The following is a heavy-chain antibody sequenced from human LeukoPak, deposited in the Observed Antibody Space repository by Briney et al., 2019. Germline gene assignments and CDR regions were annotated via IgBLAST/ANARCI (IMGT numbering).Heavy chain of an antibody. CDR1: GYTFTNYY. CDR2: INPSGGNT. V-gene: IGHV1-46*01. D-gene: IGHD5-24*01. CDR3: ARVRDGYNDAYDI. J-gene: IGHJ3*02. Sequence: ASVKVSCKASGYTFTNYYIHWVRPAPGQGLEWMGLINPSGGNTNYAQNFQGRVTMTRDTSTSTVYMGLSSLRSEDTAVYYCARVRDGYNDAYDIWGQGTMVTVPS.